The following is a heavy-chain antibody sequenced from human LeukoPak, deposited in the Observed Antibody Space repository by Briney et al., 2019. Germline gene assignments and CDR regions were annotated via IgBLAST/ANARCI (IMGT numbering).Heavy chain of an antibody. Sequence: ASVKVSCKASGYTFTSYGISWVRQAPGQGLEWMGWISAYNGNTNYAQKLQGRVTMTTDTSTSTAYMELRSLRSDDTAVYYCARFQGAAGTLFAFASWGQGTLVTVSS. J-gene: IGHJ4*02. CDR3: ARFQGAAGTLFAFAS. CDR2: ISAYNGNT. CDR1: GYTFTSYG. D-gene: IGHD6-13*01. V-gene: IGHV1-18*01.